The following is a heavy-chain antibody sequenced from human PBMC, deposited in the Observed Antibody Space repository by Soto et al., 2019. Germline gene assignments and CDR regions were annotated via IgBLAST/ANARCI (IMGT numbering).Heavy chain of an antibody. Sequence: QVQLQQWGAGLLQPSETLSLTCAVYGGYFSGYYWSWIRQPPGKGLEWIGEINHSGSTNYNPSLKRRVTISVDTAKHQCALELSSVPAADTGVYYCARGRKQQLVRRIGTYFDYWGQGTLVPVSS. CDR2: INHSGST. J-gene: IGHJ4*02. D-gene: IGHD6-13*01. CDR1: GGYFSGYY. CDR3: ARGRKQQLVRRIGTYFDY. V-gene: IGHV4-34*01.